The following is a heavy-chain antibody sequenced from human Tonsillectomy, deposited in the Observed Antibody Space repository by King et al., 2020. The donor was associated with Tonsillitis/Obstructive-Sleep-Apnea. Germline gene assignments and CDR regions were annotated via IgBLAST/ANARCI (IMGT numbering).Heavy chain of an antibody. D-gene: IGHD2-21*02. CDR3: ASSVVVTAIRCY. V-gene: IGHV4-59*08. CDR1: GGSISSYY. J-gene: IGHJ4*02. CDR2: IYYSGST. Sequence: QVQLQESGPGLVKPSETLSLTCTVSGGSISSYYWSWIRQPPGKGLEWVGYIYYSGSTNYKPSLKSRVTISVDTSKNQFSLKLSSVTAADTAVYYCASSVVVTAIRCYWGQGTLVTVSS.